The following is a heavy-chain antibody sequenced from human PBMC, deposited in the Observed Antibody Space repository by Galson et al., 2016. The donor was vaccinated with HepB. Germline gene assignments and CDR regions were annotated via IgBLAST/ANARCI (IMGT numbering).Heavy chain of an antibody. Sequence: SLRLSCAASGFTFSSYGMHWVRQAPGKGLEWVAVISYDGSDKYYADSVKGRFTISRDNSKNTLYLQMNSLRPEDTAVYYCAKDRRYYDSSGYFWEGYYYDGMDVGGQGTTVTVSS. V-gene: IGHV3-30*18. CDR2: ISYDGSDK. CDR1: GFTFSSYG. J-gene: IGHJ6*02. CDR3: AKDRRYYDSSGYFWEGYYYDGMDV. D-gene: IGHD3-22*01.